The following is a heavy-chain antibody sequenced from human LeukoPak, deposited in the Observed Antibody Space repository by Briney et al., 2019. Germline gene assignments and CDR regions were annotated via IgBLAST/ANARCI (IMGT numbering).Heavy chain of an antibody. CDR2: IYSGGST. V-gene: IGHV3-66*01. Sequence: GSLRLSCAASGFTVSSNYMSWVRQAPGKGLEWVSVIYSGGSTYYADSVKGRFTISRDNSKNTLYLQMNSLRAEDTAVYYCARDLIAAAGTFDYWGQGTLVTVSS. CDR3: ARDLIAAAGTFDY. D-gene: IGHD6-13*01. CDR1: GFTVSSNY. J-gene: IGHJ4*02.